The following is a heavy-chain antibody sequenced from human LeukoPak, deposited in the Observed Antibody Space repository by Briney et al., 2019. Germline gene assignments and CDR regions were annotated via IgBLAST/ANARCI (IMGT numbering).Heavy chain of an antibody. Sequence: GGSLRLSCAASGFTFSSSSMNWVRQAPGKGLEWVSSISSSSSYIYYADSMKGRFTISRDNAKNSLYLQMNSLRAEDTAVYYCASYYYGSGGDAFDIWGQGTMVTVSS. CDR2: ISSSSSYI. CDR1: GFTFSSSS. D-gene: IGHD3-10*01. V-gene: IGHV3-21*01. J-gene: IGHJ3*02. CDR3: ASYYYGSGGDAFDI.